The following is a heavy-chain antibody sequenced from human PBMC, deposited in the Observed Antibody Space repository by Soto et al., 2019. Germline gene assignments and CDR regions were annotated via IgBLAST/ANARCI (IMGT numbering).Heavy chain of an antibody. J-gene: IGHJ6*02. V-gene: IGHV4-61*01. CDR2: IYYSGST. D-gene: IGHD3-10*01. CDR3: ARGSLEGYYGSGSYYKGPYYYYYGMDV. CDR1: GGSVSSGSYY. Sequence: SETLSLTCTVSGGSVSSGSYYWSWIRQPPGKGLEWMGYIYYSGSTNYNPSLKSRVTISVDTSKNQFSLKLSSVTAADTAVYYCARGSLEGYYGSGSYYKGPYYYYYGMDVWGQGTTVTVSS.